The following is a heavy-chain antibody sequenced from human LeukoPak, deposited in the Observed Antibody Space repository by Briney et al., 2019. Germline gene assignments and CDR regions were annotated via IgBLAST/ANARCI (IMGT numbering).Heavy chain of an antibody. D-gene: IGHD3-22*01. CDR1: GFTFSDYY. Sequence: PGGSLRLSCAASGFTFSDYYMSWIRQAPGKGLEGVSYISSSGSTIYYADSVKGRFTISRDNAKNSLYLQMNSLRAEDTAVYYCARAPMLSSGYYYRDAFDIWGQGTMVTVSS. V-gene: IGHV3-11*01. CDR2: ISSSGSTI. J-gene: IGHJ3*02. CDR3: ARAPMLSSGYYYRDAFDI.